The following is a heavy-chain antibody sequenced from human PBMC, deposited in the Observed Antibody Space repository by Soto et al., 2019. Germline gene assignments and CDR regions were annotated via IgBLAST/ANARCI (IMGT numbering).Heavy chain of an antibody. D-gene: IGHD3-10*01. Sequence: SETLSLTCTVSGGSISSDDYYWNWIRQRPGKGLEWIGNIYYRGNTNYNPSLKSRIIMSMDMSENQFSLKLTSVTAADTAVYYCERGSDYYGMDVWGQGTTVTVSS. CDR3: ERGSDYYGMDV. V-gene: IGHV4-31*03. J-gene: IGHJ6*02. CDR2: IYYRGNT. CDR1: GGSISSDDYY.